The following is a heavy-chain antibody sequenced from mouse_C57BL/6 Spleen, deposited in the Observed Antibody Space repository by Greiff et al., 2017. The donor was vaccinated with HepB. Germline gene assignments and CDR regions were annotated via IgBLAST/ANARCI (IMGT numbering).Heavy chain of an antibody. CDR1: GFSLTSYG. CDR3: AKNGNYGSRNYAMDY. V-gene: IGHV2-5*01. CDR2: IWRGGST. Sequence: QVQLKESGPGLVQPSQSLSITCTVSGFSLTSYGVHWVRQSPGKGLEWLGVIWRGGSTDYNAAFMSRLSITKDNYKSQVFFKMNSLQADDTAIYYCAKNGNYGSRNYAMDYWGQGTSVTVSS. D-gene: IGHD1-1*01. J-gene: IGHJ4*01.